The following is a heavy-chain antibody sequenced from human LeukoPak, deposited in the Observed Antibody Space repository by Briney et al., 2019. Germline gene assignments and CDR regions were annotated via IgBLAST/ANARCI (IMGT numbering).Heavy chain of an antibody. CDR3: ARNGAAGTPNRFFNWFDP. Sequence: GEPLKISCKGSGYSFSTYWIGWLRQMPGKGLDWIGLIYPGASSTRYSPCFRGQVSFSVDKSISTAYLQWSSLKDSDTAMYYCARNGAAGTPNRFFNWFDPWGQGTLVTVSS. J-gene: IGHJ5*02. CDR2: IYPGASST. D-gene: IGHD6-13*01. CDR1: GYSFSTYW. V-gene: IGHV5-51*01.